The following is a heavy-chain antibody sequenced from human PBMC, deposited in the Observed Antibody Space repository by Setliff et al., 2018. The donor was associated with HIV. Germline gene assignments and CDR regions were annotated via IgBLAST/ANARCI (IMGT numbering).Heavy chain of an antibody. V-gene: IGHV1-2*02. J-gene: IGHJ3*02. CDR2: INPNSGGT. CDR1: GDAFTDYY. Sequence: ASVKVSCKASGDAFTDYYIHWVRQAPGQGLEWMGWINPNSGGTNYAQKFQGRVTMTRDTSISTAFMDLSRLRFDDTAVYYCARDPGYKSSWYGAFDIWGQGTMVT. D-gene: IGHD6-13*01. CDR3: ARDPGYKSSWYGAFDI.